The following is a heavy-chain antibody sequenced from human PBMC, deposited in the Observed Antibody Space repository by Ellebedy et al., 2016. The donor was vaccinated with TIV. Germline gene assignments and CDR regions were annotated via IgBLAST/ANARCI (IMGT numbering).Heavy chain of an antibody. CDR2: ISYDGSDN. Sequence: GGSLRLSXAASGFTFSNYAMHWVRQAPGKGLEWLALISYDGSDNYYADSVKGRFTISRDNSKNTLYLQMNSLRAEDTAMYYCARRLSSSSYYYMDVWGKGTTVTVSS. J-gene: IGHJ6*03. CDR3: ARRLSSSSYYYMDV. D-gene: IGHD6-6*01. CDR1: GFTFSNYA. V-gene: IGHV3-30*04.